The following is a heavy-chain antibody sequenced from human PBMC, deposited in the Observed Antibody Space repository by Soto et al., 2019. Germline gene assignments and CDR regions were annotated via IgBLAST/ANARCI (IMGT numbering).Heavy chain of an antibody. V-gene: IGHV1-8*01. CDR2: MNPNTGNS. CDR1: GYTFTSYD. Sequence: QVQLVQSGAEVRKPGASVKVCCEASGYTFTSYDIYWVRQATGLGLEWVGRMNPNTGNSGYAQKFQGRVTMTSDTSISTAHTELSSLRSEDTAVYYCARRAETNGWNGFGADKYYFDFWGQGTLVTVSS. CDR3: ARRAETNGWNGFGADKYYFDF. D-gene: IGHD1-1*01. J-gene: IGHJ4*02.